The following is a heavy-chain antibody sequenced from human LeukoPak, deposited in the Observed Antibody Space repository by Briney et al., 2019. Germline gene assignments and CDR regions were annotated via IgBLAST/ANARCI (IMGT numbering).Heavy chain of an antibody. CDR3: ARRPIVVVPAAIGFGNYYYYYGMDV. CDR1: GFTFSSYS. J-gene: IGHJ6*04. V-gene: IGHV3-21*01. CDR2: ISSSSSYI. Sequence: AGGSLRLSCAASGFTFSSYSVNWVRQAPGKGLEWVSSISSSSSYIYYADSVKGRFTISRDNAKNSLYLQMNSLRAEDTAVYYCARRPIVVVPAAIGFGNYYYYYGMDVWSKGTTVTVSS. D-gene: IGHD2-2*02.